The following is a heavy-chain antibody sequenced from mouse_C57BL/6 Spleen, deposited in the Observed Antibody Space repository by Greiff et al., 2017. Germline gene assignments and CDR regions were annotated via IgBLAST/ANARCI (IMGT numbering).Heavy chain of an antibody. CDR3: ARDDDYDAYYFDY. J-gene: IGHJ2*01. Sequence: EVQLVESGGGLVKPGGSLKLSCAASGYTFSSYAMSWVRQTPEKRLEWVATISDGSSYTYYKENVKGRVTISGDNAKNNLYLQMSSLTSEDTAMYYCARDDDYDAYYFDYWGQGTTLTVSS. V-gene: IGHV5-4*01. D-gene: IGHD2-4*01. CDR2: ISDGSSYT. CDR1: GYTFSSYA.